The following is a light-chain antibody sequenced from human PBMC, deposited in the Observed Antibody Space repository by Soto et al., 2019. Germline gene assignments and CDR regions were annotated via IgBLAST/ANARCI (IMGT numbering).Light chain of an antibody. J-gene: IGLJ1*01. CDR1: SSNIGAGYD. CDR2: GNS. CDR3: QSYDSSLAGYV. V-gene: IGLV1-40*01. Sequence: QSVLTQPPSVSGAPGQRVTISCTGSSSNIGAGYDVHWYRQLPGTAPKLLIYGNSNRPSGVPDRFSGSKSGTSTSLAITGLQAEDEAEYPSQSYDSSLAGYVFGTGTKVSV.